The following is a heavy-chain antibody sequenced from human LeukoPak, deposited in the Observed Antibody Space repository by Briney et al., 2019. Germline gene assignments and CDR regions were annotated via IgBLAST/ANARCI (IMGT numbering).Heavy chain of an antibody. CDR2: INHSGST. Sequence: SETLSLTCAVYGGSFSGYYWSWIRQPPGKGLEWIGEINHSGSTNYNPSLKSRVTISVDTSKNQFSLKLSSVTAADTAVYYCAAGIVAAGSLTCYYYYYYMDVWGRGTTVTVSS. D-gene: IGHD6-13*01. J-gene: IGHJ6*03. CDR1: GGSFSGYY. V-gene: IGHV4-34*01. CDR3: AAGIVAAGSLTCYYYYYYMDV.